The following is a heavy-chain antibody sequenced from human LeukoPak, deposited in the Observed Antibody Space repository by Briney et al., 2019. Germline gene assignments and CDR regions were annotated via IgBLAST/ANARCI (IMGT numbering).Heavy chain of an antibody. Sequence: AASVKVSCKASGYTFTSYDINWVRQATGQGLEWMGWMNPNSGGTNYAQKFQGRVTMTRDTSISTAYMELSRLRSDDTAVYYCATGPPLLITGSDYWGQGTLVTVSS. CDR1: GYTFTSYD. CDR2: MNPNSGGT. J-gene: IGHJ4*02. CDR3: ATGPPLLITGSDY. V-gene: IGHV1-2*02. D-gene: IGHD1-20*01.